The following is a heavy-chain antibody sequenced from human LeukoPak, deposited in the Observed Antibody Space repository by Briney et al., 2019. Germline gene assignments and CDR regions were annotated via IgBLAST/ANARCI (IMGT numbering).Heavy chain of an antibody. D-gene: IGHD3-3*01. Sequence: ASVKVSCKASGYTFTSYAMNWVRQPPGQRLEWMGWINTNTGNPTYAQGFTGRFVFSLDTSVSTAYLQISSLKAEDTAVYYCARAVKYYDFWSGYYTGAYYYMDVWGKGTTVTVSS. J-gene: IGHJ6*03. CDR2: INTNTGNP. CDR3: ARAVKYYDFWSGYYTGAYYYMDV. V-gene: IGHV7-4-1*02. CDR1: GYTFTSYA.